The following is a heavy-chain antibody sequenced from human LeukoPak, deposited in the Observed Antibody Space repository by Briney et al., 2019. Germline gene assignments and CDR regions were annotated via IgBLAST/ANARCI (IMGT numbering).Heavy chain of an antibody. CDR1: GGSISSTYYY. J-gene: IGHJ3*02. CDR3: ARPRPRFGVVKHDAFDI. CDR2: IYFSGNT. D-gene: IGHD3-3*01. V-gene: IGHV4-39*01. Sequence: TSETLSLTCSVSGGSISSTYYYWGWIRQPPGKGLEWIGSIYFSGNTYYNPSLKSRVTISVDTSKNQFSLKLSSVTAADTAVYYCARPRPRFGVVKHDAFDIWGQGTMVTVSS.